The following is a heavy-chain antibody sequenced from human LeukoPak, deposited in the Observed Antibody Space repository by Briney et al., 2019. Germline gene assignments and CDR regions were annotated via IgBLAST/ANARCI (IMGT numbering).Heavy chain of an antibody. CDR3: ARVADTAMGYFDY. CDR2: IYSGGST. CDR1: GFTVSSNY. J-gene: IGHJ4*02. V-gene: IGHV3-66*02. Sequence: TGGSLRLSCAASGFTVSSNYMSWVRQAPGKGLEWVSVIYSGGSTCYADSVKGRFTISRDNSKNTLYLQMNSLRAEDTAVYYCARVADTAMGYFDYWGQGTLVTVSS. D-gene: IGHD5-18*01.